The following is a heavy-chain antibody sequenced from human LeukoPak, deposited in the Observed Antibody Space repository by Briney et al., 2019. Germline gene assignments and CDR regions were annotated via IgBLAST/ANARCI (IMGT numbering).Heavy chain of an antibody. J-gene: IGHJ5*02. V-gene: IGHV1-69*04. CDR2: IIPILGIA. CDR3: ARGAGAGTGNWFDP. Sequence: SVKVSCKASGGTFSSYAISWVRQAPGQGLEWMGRIIPILGIANYAQKFQGRVTMTRNTSISTAYMELSSLRSEDTAVYYCARGAGAGTGNWFDPWGQGTLVTVSS. CDR1: GGTFSSYA. D-gene: IGHD6-19*01.